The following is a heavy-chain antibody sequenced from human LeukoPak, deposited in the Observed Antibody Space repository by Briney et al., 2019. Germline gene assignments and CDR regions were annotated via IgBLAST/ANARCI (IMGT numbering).Heavy chain of an antibody. J-gene: IGHJ4*02. D-gene: IGHD5-18*01. CDR3: ARHTAMGSGYYFDY. CDR2: ISSSSSYI. CDR1: GFTFSSYG. V-gene: IGHV3-21*01. Sequence: GGSLRLSCAASGFTFSSYGMNWVRQAPGKGLEWVSSISSSSSYIYYADSVKGRFTISRDNSKNTLYLEMNSLRAEDTAVYYCARHTAMGSGYYFDYWGQGTLVTVSS.